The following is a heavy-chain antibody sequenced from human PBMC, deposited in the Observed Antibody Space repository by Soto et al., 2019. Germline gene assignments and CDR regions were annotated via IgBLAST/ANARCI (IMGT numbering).Heavy chain of an antibody. Sequence: QLQLQESGPGLVKPSETLSLTCTVSGDSISSSNFYWGWIRQPPGKGLEWIGSIHYTGTTYYNPSLKSRVIISVDTSNLQFSLQLTSVTAADPPVYYCARRECSGGPCYFDPWGQGSLVTVSS. CDR1: GDSISSSNFY. D-gene: IGHD2-15*01. V-gene: IGHV4-39*01. CDR2: IHYTGTT. CDR3: ARRECSGGPCYFDP. J-gene: IGHJ4*02.